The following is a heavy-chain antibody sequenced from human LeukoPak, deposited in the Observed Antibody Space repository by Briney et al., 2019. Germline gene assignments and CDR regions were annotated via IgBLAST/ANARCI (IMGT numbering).Heavy chain of an antibody. CDR2: IYYSGST. CDR3: ARGYSEFWSGYYISYSYYFDY. D-gene: IGHD3-3*01. J-gene: IGHJ4*02. Sequence: SETLSLTCTVSGGSISSHYWSWIRQPPGKGLEWIGYIYYSGSTNYNPSLKSRVTISVDTSKNQFSLKLSSVTAADTAVYYCARGYSEFWSGYYISYSYYFDYWGQGTLDTVSS. CDR1: GGSISSHY. V-gene: IGHV4-59*11.